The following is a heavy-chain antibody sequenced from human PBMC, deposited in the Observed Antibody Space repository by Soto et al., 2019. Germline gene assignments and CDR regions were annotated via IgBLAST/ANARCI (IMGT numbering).Heavy chain of an antibody. Sequence: PGGSLRLSCAASGVTFSDYYMSWIRQAPGKGLEWVSYISSSGSTIYYADSVKGRFTISRDNAKNSLYLQMNSLRAEDTAVYYCAKDLTVGAGHPIDAFDIWGLGKKVTVSS. CDR1: GVTFSDYY. CDR2: ISSSGSTI. V-gene: IGHV3-11*01. J-gene: IGHJ3*02. D-gene: IGHD1-26*01. CDR3: AKDLTVGAGHPIDAFDI.